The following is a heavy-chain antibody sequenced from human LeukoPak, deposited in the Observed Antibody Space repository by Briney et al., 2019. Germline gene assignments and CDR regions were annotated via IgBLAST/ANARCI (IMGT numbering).Heavy chain of an antibody. CDR1: GGSISSSSYY. J-gene: IGHJ1*01. V-gene: IGHV4-39*01. Sequence: SETLSLTCTVFGGSISSSSYYWGWIRQPPGKGLEWIGSIYYSGSTYYNPSLKSRVTISVDTSKNQFSLKLSSVTAADTAVYYCARAYSSSSSDFQHWGQGTLVTVSS. CDR3: ARAYSSSSSDFQH. D-gene: IGHD6-6*01. CDR2: IYYSGST.